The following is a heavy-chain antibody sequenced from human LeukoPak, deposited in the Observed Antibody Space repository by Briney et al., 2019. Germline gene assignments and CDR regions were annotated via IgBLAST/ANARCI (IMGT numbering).Heavy chain of an antibody. V-gene: IGHV1-69*04. D-gene: IGHD2-15*01. J-gene: IGHJ3*02. CDR3: ARSASIDAFDI. Sequence: SVKVSCKASGGTFSSYAISWVRQAPGQGLEWMGRIIPILGIANYAQKFQGRVTITADKSTSTAYMELSSLRSEDTAVYYCARSASIDAFDIWGQGTMVTVSS. CDR2: IIPILGIA. CDR1: GGTFSSYA.